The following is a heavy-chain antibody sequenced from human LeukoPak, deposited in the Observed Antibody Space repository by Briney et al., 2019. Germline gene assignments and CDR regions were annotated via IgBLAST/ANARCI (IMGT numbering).Heavy chain of an antibody. CDR2: ISSSGSTI. J-gene: IGHJ4*02. CDR1: GFTFSDYY. CDR3: ARDYYDSSGYHYFDY. Sequence: GGSLRLSCAASGFTFSDYYMSWIRQAPGKGLEWVSYISSSGSTIYYADSVKGRFTISRDNAKNSLYLQMNSLRAEDTAVYYCARDYYDSSGYHYFDYWGQGTLVTVSS. D-gene: IGHD3-22*01. V-gene: IGHV3-11*04.